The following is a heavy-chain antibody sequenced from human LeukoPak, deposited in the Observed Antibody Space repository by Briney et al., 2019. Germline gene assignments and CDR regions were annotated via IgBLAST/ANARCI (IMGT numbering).Heavy chain of an antibody. D-gene: IGHD3-3*01. J-gene: IGHJ6*02. Sequence: SETLSLTCTVSGGSISSGGYYWSWIRQHPGTGLEWIGYIYYSGSTYYNPSLKSRVTISVDTSKNQFSLKLSSVTAADTAVYYCAREKSPYYDFWSGYYQAYYGMDVWGQGTTVTVSS. V-gene: IGHV4-31*03. CDR1: GGSISSGGYY. CDR2: IYYSGST. CDR3: AREKSPYYDFWSGYYQAYYGMDV.